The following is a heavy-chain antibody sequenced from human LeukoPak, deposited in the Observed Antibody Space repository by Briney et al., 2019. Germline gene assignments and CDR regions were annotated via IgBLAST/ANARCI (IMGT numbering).Heavy chain of an antibody. D-gene: IGHD3/OR15-3a*01. V-gene: IGHV3-11*03. CDR3: ASIGLGSRRDY. CDR1: GFTFSDYY. CDR2: ISGSSSDT. Sequence: GGSLRLSCAASGFTFSDYYMSWIRQPPGKGLEWVSYISGSSSDTNYAESVKGRFTISRDNAKNSLYLQMNSLRAEDTAVYYCASIGLGSRRDYWGQGTLVTVSS. J-gene: IGHJ4*02.